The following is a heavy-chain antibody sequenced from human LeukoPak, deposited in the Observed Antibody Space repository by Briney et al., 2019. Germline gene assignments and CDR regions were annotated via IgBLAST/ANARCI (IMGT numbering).Heavy chain of an antibody. J-gene: IGHJ4*02. V-gene: IGHV1-24*01. D-gene: IGHD3-9*01. CDR1: GYTLTELS. Sequence: ASVKVSCKVSGYTLTELSMHWVRQAPGKGLEWMGGFDPEDGETIYAQKFQGRVTTTEDTSTDTAYMELSSLRSEDTAVYYCATNILTGYYTPDYFDYWGQGTLVTVSS. CDR3: ATNILTGYYTPDYFDY. CDR2: FDPEDGET.